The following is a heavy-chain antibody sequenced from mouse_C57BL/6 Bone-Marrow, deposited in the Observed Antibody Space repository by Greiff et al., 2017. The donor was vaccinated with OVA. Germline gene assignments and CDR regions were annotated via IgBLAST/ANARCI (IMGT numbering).Heavy chain of an antibody. CDR2: INPSSGYT. V-gene: IGHV1-7*01. D-gene: IGHD1-1*01. CDR3: ASWGTTVVATGAMDY. Sequence: VQGVESGAELAKPGASVKLSCKASGYTFTSYWMHWVKQRPGQGLEWIGYINPSSGYTKYNQKFKDKATLTADKSSSTAYMQLSSLTYEDSAVYYCASWGTTVVATGAMDYWGQGTSVTVSS. J-gene: IGHJ4*01. CDR1: GYTFTSYW.